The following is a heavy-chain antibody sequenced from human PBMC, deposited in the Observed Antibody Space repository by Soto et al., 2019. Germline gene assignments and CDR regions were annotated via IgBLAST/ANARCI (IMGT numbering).Heavy chain of an antibody. CDR2: IIPIFGTA. CDR1: GYTFTNFG. J-gene: IGHJ4*02. CDR3: ARDLGGWPDY. V-gene: IGHV1-69*05. D-gene: IGHD2-15*01. Sequence: SVKVSCKASGYTFTNFGISWVRQAPGQGLEWMGGIIPIFGTANYAQKFQGRVTITRDGSASTAYMELSSLRSEDTAVYYCARDLGGWPDYWGQGTLVTVSS.